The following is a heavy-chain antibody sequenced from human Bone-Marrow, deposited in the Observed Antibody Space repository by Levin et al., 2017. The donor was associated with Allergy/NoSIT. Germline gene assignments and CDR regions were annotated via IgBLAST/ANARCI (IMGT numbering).Heavy chain of an antibody. Sequence: GESLKISCKASGYTSTNYGFSWVRQAPGQGLEWNGWISAYNDNTNYAQKFRGRVTMTTDTSTSTAYMELRSLGADDTAVYYCAPTKGTSWYDYYYGMDGWGQGTTVTVSS. CDR3: APTKGTSWYDYYYGMDG. J-gene: IGHJ6*02. CDR1: GYTSTNYG. CDR2: ISAYNDNT. V-gene: IGHV1-18*01. D-gene: IGHD6-13*01.